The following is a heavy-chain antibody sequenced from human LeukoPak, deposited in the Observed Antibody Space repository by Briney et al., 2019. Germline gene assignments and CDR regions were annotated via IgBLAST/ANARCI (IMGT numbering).Heavy chain of an antibody. J-gene: IGHJ4*02. CDR1: GGSISSAGYF. Sequence: PSETLSLTCTVSGGSISSAGYFWNWIRQYPGKGLEWIGYIYYTGIIYYNPSLKSRVTISVDTSKNQFSLKLSSVTAADTAVYYCARVGGATRFDYWGQGTLVTVSS. V-gene: IGHV4-31*03. D-gene: IGHD5-24*01. CDR3: ARVGGATRFDY. CDR2: IYYTGII.